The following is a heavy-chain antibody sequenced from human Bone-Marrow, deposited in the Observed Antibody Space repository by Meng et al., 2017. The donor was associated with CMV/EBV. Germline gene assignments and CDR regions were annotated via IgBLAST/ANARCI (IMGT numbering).Heavy chain of an antibody. CDR2: INPSGGST. V-gene: IGHV1-46*01. Sequence: ASVKVSCKASGYTFTSHYMHWVRQAPGQGLEWMGIINPSGGSTSYAQKFQGRVTMTRDTSTSTVYMELSSLRSEDTAVYYWAREGRPIFGVVILYYYYYGMDVWGQGTTVTVSS. D-gene: IGHD3-3*01. CDR3: AREGRPIFGVVILYYYYYGMDV. J-gene: IGHJ6*02. CDR1: GYTFTSHY.